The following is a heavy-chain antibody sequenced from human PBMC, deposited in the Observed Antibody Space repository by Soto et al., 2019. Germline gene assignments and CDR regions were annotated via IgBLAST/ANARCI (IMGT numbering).Heavy chain of an antibody. CDR3: ARDTAKAAAYYFDF. J-gene: IGHJ4*02. V-gene: IGHV3-72*01. CDR2: SRNKANSYNP. Sequence: PGGSMRLSCAASGFSFSDYYMDWVRQVPGKGLEWVGRSRNKANSYNPEYAPSVKDRFSISRDNSKDSMYLQMNSLKTEDTAVYHCARDTAKAAAYYFDFWGQGTLVTVSS. D-gene: IGHD2-2*01. CDR1: GFSFSDYY.